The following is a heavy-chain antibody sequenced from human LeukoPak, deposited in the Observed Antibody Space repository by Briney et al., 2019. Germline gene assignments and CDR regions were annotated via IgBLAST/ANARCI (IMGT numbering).Heavy chain of an antibody. CDR2: ISASGGNT. CDR3: AKATRASGSYYADY. J-gene: IGHJ4*02. Sequence: PGGSLRLSCAASGFTFSSYSMNWVRQAPGKGLEWVSTISASGGNTYYVDSVKGRFTISRDNSKNMLDLQMNSLRAEDTAVYYCAKATRASGSYYADYWGQGTLVTVSS. V-gene: IGHV3-23*01. D-gene: IGHD1-26*01. CDR1: GFTFSSYS.